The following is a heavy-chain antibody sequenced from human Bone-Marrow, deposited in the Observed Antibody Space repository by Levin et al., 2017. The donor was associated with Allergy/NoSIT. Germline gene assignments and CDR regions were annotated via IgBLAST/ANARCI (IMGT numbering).Heavy chain of an antibody. J-gene: IGHJ4*02. V-gene: IGHV1-2*02. Sequence: GESLKISCKASGYTFNDYFIHWVRQAPGQGLEWMGWINPTSGDTTYQQKFQGRVTMTRDTSISTAYMELSSLLSDDTAVFYCARASPKLTDKAKAFDFWGQGTLVTVSS. CDR1: GYTFNDYF. CDR3: ARASPKLTDKAKAFDF. D-gene: IGHD1-20*01. CDR2: INPTSGDT.